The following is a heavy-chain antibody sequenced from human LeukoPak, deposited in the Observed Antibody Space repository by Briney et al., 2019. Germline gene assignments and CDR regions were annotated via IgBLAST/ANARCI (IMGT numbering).Heavy chain of an antibody. CDR2: IYHYGTT. V-gene: IGHV4-59*08. Sequence: SETLSLTCTVSGGSISSYYWSWIRQPPGKGLEWIASIYHYGTTYYNPSLKSRVTISVDTSKNQFSLEVNSVTAADTAVYFCARPRNFYGSGSFSHVYDAIDIWGQGTMVTVSS. J-gene: IGHJ3*02. CDR3: ARPRNFYGSGSFSHVYDAIDI. CDR1: GGSISSYY. D-gene: IGHD3-10*01.